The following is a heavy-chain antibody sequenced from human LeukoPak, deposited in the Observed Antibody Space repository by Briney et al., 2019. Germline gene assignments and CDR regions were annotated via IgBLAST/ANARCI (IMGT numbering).Heavy chain of an antibody. CDR3: AREVGSGSYRTYYYYYYYMDV. CDR1: GDSVSSNSAA. CDR2: AYYRSKWYN. Sequence: SQTLSLTCAISGDSVSSNSAAWNWIRQSPSRGLEWLGRAYYRSKWYNDYAVSVKSRITINPDTSKNQFSLLLNSVTPEDTAVYYCAREVGSGSYRTYYYYYYYMDVWGKGTTVTISS. V-gene: IGHV6-1*01. J-gene: IGHJ6*03. D-gene: IGHD1-26*01.